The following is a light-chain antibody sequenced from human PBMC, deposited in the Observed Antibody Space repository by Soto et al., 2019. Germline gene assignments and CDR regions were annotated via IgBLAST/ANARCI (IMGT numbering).Light chain of an antibody. V-gene: IGLV3-1*01. Sequence: SSELTQPPSVSVSPGQTASITCSGDKLGDKYACWYQQKPGQSPVLVIYQDSKRPSGIPERFSGSHSGNTATLTISGPPAMDEADYYCQAWDSSTYVVFGGGTKLTVL. CDR1: KLGDKY. J-gene: IGLJ2*01. CDR3: QAWDSSTYVV. CDR2: QDS.